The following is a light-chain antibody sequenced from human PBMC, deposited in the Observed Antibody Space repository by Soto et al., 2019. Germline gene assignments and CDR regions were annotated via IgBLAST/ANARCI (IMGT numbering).Light chain of an antibody. CDR3: QQLNTYPPT. Sequence: DIQMTQSPSILSASVGDRVTITCRASQSISSYLNWYQQKPGKAPKLLIYAASTLQSGVPSGFTGSGFGTNFTLTISSLQPEDFATYYCQQLNTYPPTFGGGTKVDIK. CDR1: QSISSY. CDR2: AAS. V-gene: IGKV1-9*01. J-gene: IGKJ4*01.